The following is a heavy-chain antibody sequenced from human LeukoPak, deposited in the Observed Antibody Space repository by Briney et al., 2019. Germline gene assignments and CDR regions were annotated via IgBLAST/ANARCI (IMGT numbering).Heavy chain of an antibody. Sequence: GGSLRLSCTVSGFPLGDYVRRWVRRAPGKGLGGDRYIKSKAYGGTKEYGVCVKGRFTISKDESKSIAYLQKNSLKTEDTAVYYCTRGTAVAGTVDYFDYWGQGTLVTVSS. CDR1: GFPLGDYV. D-gene: IGHD6-19*01. CDR2: IKSKAYGGTK. CDR3: TRGTAVAGTVDYFDY. V-gene: IGHV3-49*04. J-gene: IGHJ4*02.